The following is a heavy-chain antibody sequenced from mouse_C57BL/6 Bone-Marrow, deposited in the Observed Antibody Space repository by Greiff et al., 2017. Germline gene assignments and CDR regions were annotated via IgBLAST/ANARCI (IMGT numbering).Heavy chain of an antibody. CDR2: ISYSGST. J-gene: IGHJ1*03. CDR1: GYSITSDY. CDR3: ARENCYYGSSYDWDIDV. V-gene: IGHV3-8*01. Sequence: EVMLVESGPGLAKPSQSLSLTCSVTGYSITSDYWNWIRKFPGNKLEYMGYISYSGSTYYNPSLKSRISITRDTSKNQYYLQLKSWTTEDTATYYGARENCYYGSSYDWDIDVWGTGTTVTVSS. D-gene: IGHD1-1*01.